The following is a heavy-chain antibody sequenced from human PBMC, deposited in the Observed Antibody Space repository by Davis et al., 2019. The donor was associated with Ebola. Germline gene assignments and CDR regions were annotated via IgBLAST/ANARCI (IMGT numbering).Heavy chain of an antibody. V-gene: IGHV1-3*01. Sequence: AASVKVSCKTSGYTFTNYAIHWVRQAPGQRLEWMGWINAGNGNTKYSQELQGRVSIIRDTSASTAYMELSSLRSEDTAVYYCARDRPILRFLEGNWFDPWGQGTLVTVSS. CDR1: GYTFTNYA. CDR3: ARDRPILRFLEGNWFDP. CDR2: INAGNGNT. J-gene: IGHJ5*02. D-gene: IGHD3-3*01.